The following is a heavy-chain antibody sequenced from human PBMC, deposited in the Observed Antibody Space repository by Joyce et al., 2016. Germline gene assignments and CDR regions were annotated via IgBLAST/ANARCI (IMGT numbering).Heavy chain of an antibody. CDR2: ITTSGAT. V-gene: IGHV4-34*02. J-gene: IGHJ4*02. CDR3: ARSQWLAPLMY. Sequence: QVQLRQWGAGLLKPSETLSLTCAVSGEPFRGFFWTWVRQPPGKALEWIGDITTSGATNYNPSLRSRVAISVDTSNNQFSLTLTSLSAADMAVYYCARSQWLAPLMYWGQGTLVTVSP. CDR1: GEPFRGFF. D-gene: IGHD6-19*01.